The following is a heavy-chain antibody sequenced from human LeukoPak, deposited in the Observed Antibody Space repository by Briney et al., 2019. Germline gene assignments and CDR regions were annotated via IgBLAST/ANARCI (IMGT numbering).Heavy chain of an antibody. J-gene: IGHJ4*02. V-gene: IGHV3-9*01. CDR3: AKDQGSGYYEGYFDY. D-gene: IGHD3-22*01. CDR2: ISWNSGSI. CDR1: GFTFDDYA. Sequence: GRSLRLSCAASGFTFDDYAMHWVRQAPGKGLEWVSGISWNSGSIGYADSVKGRFTISRDNAKNSLYLQMTSLRAEDTALYSCAKDQGSGYYEGYFDYWGQGTLVTVSS.